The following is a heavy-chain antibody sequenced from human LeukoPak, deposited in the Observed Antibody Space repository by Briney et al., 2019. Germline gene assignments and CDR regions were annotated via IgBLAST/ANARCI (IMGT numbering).Heavy chain of an antibody. CDR1: GFTFSSYA. V-gene: IGHV3-30*04. D-gene: IGHD6-13*01. CDR3: ARVRGSSSWYVVVYYYYMDV. CDR2: ISYDGSNK. J-gene: IGHJ6*03. Sequence: GGSLRLSCAASGFTFSSYAMHWVRQAPGKGLEWVAVISYDGSNKYYADSVKGRFTISRDNSKNTLYLQMNSLRAEDTAVYYCARVRGSSSWYVVVYYYYMDVWGKGTTVTVSS.